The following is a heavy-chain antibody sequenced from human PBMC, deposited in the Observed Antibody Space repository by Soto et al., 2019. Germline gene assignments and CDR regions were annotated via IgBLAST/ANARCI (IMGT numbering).Heavy chain of an antibody. CDR1: GFTFSSYS. Sequence: GGSLRLSCAASGFTFSSYSMNWVRQAPGKGLEWVSSISSSSSYIYYADSVKGRFTISRDNAKNSLYLQMNSLRAEDTAVYYCARADTYYYDSSGYYYGYWGQGTLVTAPQ. D-gene: IGHD3-22*01. CDR3: ARADTYYYDSSGYYYGY. CDR2: ISSSSSYI. J-gene: IGHJ4*02. V-gene: IGHV3-21*01.